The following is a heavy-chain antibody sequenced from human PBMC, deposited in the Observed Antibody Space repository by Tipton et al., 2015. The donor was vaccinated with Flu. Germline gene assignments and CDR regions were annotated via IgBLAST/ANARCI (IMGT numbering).Heavy chain of an antibody. V-gene: IGHV4-31*03. D-gene: IGHD3-22*01. Sequence: TLSLTCTVSGDSIRSDYYWSWIRQHPGKGLEWIGYIYYSGSTYYNPSLKSRVTISVDTSKNQFSLKLSSVTAADTAVYYCARAPHYYDSSGWWFDPWGQGTLVTVSS. CDR3: ARAPHYYDSSGWWFDP. CDR1: GDSIRSDYY. CDR2: IYYSGST. J-gene: IGHJ5*02.